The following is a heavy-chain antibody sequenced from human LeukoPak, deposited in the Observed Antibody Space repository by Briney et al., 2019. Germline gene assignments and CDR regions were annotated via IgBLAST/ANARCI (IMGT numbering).Heavy chain of an antibody. Sequence: SETLSLTCTVSGRLISGYYWSWIRQPPGKGLERIGYIYYIGSTNYNPSLKSRVTMSVDTSKNQFSLKLSSVTAADTAVYYCARHLGGATGTGPFDYGPQGTLVSVFS. J-gene: IGHJ4*02. CDR2: IYYIGST. D-gene: IGHD1-26*01. V-gene: IGHV4-59*08. CDR3: ARHLGGATGTGPFDY. CDR1: GRLISGYY.